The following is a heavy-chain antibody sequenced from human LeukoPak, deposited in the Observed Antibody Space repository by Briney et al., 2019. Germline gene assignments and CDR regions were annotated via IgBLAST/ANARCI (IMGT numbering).Heavy chain of an antibody. CDR2: IYPGDSDT. CDR3: ARHDSNVDRALGIDY. CDR1: GYTFTDYW. D-gene: IGHD5-18*01. Sequence: GESLKISCKGYGYTFTDYWIGWVRQMPGKGLEWMGVIYPGDSDTRYSPSFQGQVTISADMSISTAYLQWSSLKASDTAMYFRARHDSNVDRALGIDYWGQGTPVTVSS. J-gene: IGHJ4*02. V-gene: IGHV5-51*01.